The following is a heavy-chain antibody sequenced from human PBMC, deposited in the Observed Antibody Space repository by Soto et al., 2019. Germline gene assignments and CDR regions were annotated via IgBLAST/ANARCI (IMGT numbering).Heavy chain of an antibody. CDR1: DGSISSGYYY. Sequence: SETLSLTCRVSDGSISSGYYYWSRIRQPPGKGLEWIGYIYYSGSTYYNPSLKSRVTISVDTSKNQFSLKLSSVTAADTAVYYCARDWGYSSSFGFGNWFDPWGQGTLVTVSS. J-gene: IGHJ5*02. V-gene: IGHV4-30-4*01. D-gene: IGHD6-6*01. CDR2: IYYSGST. CDR3: ARDWGYSSSFGFGNWFDP.